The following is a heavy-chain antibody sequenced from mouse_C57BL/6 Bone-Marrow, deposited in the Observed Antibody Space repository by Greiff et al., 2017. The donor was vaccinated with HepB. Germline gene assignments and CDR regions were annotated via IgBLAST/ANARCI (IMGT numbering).Heavy chain of an antibody. Sequence: EVQLQESGGGLVKPGGSLKLSCAASGFTFSSYTMSWVRQTPEKRLEWVATISGGGGNTYYPDSVKGRFTISRDNAKNTLYLQMSSLRSEDTALYYCARYSNYRYYFDYWGQGTTLTVSS. CDR2: ISGGGGNT. CDR1: GFTFSSYT. J-gene: IGHJ2*01. D-gene: IGHD2-5*01. CDR3: ARYSNYRYYFDY. V-gene: IGHV5-9*01.